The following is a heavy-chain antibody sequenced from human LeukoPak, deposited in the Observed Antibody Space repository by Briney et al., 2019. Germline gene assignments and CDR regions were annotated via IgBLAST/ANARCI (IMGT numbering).Heavy chain of an antibody. Sequence: GRCLRLSCAASGITFNSYWLLWVSQATGKGLVWVPRINRDGTNTAYADSLKSRFTISRDNAKNTLYLQMNSPRAEDTAVYYCARGLNGDYYWGQGTLITVSS. CDR1: GITFNSYW. D-gene: IGHD2-21*02. J-gene: IGHJ4*02. CDR2: INRDGTNT. CDR3: ARGLNGDYY. V-gene: IGHV3-74*01.